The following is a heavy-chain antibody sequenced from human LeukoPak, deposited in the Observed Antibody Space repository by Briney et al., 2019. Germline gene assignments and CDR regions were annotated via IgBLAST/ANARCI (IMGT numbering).Heavy chain of an antibody. CDR3: ARYCSGGSCYSGGWLDP. V-gene: IGHV4-30-2*01. D-gene: IGHD2-15*01. CDR1: GGSISSGGYS. Sequence: SQTLSLTCAVSGGSISSGGYSWSWIRQPPGKGLEWIGYIYHSGSTYYNPSLKSRVTISVDRSKNQFSLKLSSVTAADTAVYYCARYCSGGSCYSGGWLDPWGQGTLVTVSS. J-gene: IGHJ5*02. CDR2: IYHSGST.